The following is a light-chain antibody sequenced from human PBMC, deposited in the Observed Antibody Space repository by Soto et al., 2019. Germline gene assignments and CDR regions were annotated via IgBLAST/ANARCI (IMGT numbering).Light chain of an antibody. CDR1: SSDVGGYNY. Sequence: QSALTQPASVSGSPGQSITISCTGTSSDVGGYNYVSWYQQHPGKAPKLMISDVSNRPSGVSNRLSGSKSGNTASLTSSGLQAEEEADYYCSTYKSSSNFEVFGGGTNLTVL. CDR3: STYKSSSNFEV. V-gene: IGLV2-14*01. J-gene: IGLJ2*01. CDR2: DVS.